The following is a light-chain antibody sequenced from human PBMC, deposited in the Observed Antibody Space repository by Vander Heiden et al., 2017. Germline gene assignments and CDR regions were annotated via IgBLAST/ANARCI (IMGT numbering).Light chain of an antibody. V-gene: IGKV3-15*01. J-gene: IGKJ4*01. CDR3: QQYNNWPPVT. CDR2: GAS. CDR1: QSVSSN. Sequence: EIVMPQSPATLSVSPGERATLSCRASQSVSSNLAWYQKEPGQAPRLLIYGASTRATGITARFSGSGSGTEFTLTISGLQSEDFAVYCCQQYNNWPPVTFGGGTKVEIK.